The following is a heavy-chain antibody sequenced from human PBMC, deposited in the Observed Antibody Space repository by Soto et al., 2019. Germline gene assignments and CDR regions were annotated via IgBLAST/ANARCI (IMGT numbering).Heavy chain of an antibody. CDR1: GGTFSSYA. Sequence: QVQLVQSGAEVKKPGSSVKVSCKASGGTFSSYAISWVRQAPGQGLEWMGGIIPIFGTANYAQKFQGRVTITADESTSTAYIELSSLRSEATAVYYCASGYDPSSSWYPNYYNGMDVWVQGTTVTVSS. J-gene: IGHJ6*02. CDR3: ASGYDPSSSWYPNYYNGMDV. D-gene: IGHD6-13*01. V-gene: IGHV1-69*01. CDR2: IIPIFGTA.